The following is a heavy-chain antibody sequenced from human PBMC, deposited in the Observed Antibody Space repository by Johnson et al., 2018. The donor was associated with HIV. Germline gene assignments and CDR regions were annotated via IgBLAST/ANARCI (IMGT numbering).Heavy chain of an antibody. CDR2: IAYDGSNK. Sequence: QEQLVESGGGVVQSGRSLRLSCAASGFAFSRFAMHWVRQVPDKGLEWVAVIAYDGSNKYYADSVKGRFTISRDNSKNTMYLQMNSLRAEDTAVYYCASTGSGSDDAFDIWGQGTMVTVSS. CDR1: GFAFSRFA. CDR3: ASTGSGSDDAFDI. D-gene: IGHD3-10*01. V-gene: IGHV3-30*04. J-gene: IGHJ3*02.